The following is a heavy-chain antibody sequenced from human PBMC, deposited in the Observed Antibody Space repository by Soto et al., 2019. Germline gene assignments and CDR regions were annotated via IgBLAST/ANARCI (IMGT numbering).Heavy chain of an antibody. CDR1: GGSFSGYY. J-gene: IGHJ6*03. D-gene: IGHD2-2*01. V-gene: IGHV4-34*01. CDR2: INHSGST. Sequence: SETLSLTCAVYGGSFSGYYWSWIRQPPGKGLEWIGEINHSGSTNYNPSLKSRVTISVDTSKNQFSLKLSSVTAADTAVYYCAREIVVVPAAMLYYYYYYYMDVWGKGTTVT. CDR3: AREIVVVPAAMLYYYYYYYMDV.